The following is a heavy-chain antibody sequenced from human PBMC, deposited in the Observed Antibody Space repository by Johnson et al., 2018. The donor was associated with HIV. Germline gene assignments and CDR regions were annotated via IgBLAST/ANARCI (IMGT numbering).Heavy chain of an antibody. CDR1: GFTFSNYG. D-gene: IGHD3-22*01. CDR3: AREDSSGYFDGFDV. CDR2: IWYDGSNK. V-gene: IGHV3-33*08. Sequence: QVQLVESGGGVVQPGRSRRLSCAVSGFTFSNYGMHWVRQAPGKGLEWVAVIWYDGSNKYYADSVKGRFTISRDNSKNTMYLQMNSLRAEDTAVYYCAREDSSGYFDGFDVWGQGTMVTVSS. J-gene: IGHJ3*01.